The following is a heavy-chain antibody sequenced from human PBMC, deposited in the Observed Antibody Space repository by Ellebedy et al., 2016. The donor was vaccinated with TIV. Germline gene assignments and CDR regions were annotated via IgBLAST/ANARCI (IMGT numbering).Heavy chain of an antibody. CDR3: ARRSSWPDY. CDR1: GYSFTSYW. D-gene: IGHD6-13*01. Sequence: GESLKISCKGSGYSFTSYWIAWVRQMPGKGLEWMGIIYPGDSDSTYSPSFQGQVTISADKSISTAYLQWSSLKASDSAIYYCARRSSWPDYWGQGTLVTVSS. V-gene: IGHV5-51*01. CDR2: IYPGDSDS. J-gene: IGHJ4*02.